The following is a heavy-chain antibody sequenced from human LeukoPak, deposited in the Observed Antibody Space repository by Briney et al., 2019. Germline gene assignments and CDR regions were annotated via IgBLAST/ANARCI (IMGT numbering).Heavy chain of an antibody. CDR1: GFTFSSYT. CDR2: IAGSSGYI. V-gene: IGHV3-21*03. CDR3: TRLEWLSQSTFDY. Sequence: GGSLSLSCAASGFTFSSYTMNWVRQAPGKGLEWVSSIAGSSGYISYADSVKGRFTISRDNAKKSLYLQMTSLTAEDTAVYYCTRLEWLSQSTFDYWGQGTLVTVSS. D-gene: IGHD3-3*01. J-gene: IGHJ4*02.